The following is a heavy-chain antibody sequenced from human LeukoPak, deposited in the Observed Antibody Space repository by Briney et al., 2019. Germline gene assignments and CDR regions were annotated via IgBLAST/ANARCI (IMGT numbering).Heavy chain of an antibody. CDR1: GFTFSSYA. J-gene: IGHJ4*02. D-gene: IGHD5-18*01. Sequence: GSLRLSCAASGFTFSSYAMSWVRQAPGKGLEWVSAISGSGGSTYYADSVKGRFTISRDNSKNTLYLQMNSLRAEDTAVYYCANLKTAGFQLWSSPRNSHYWGQGTLVTVSS. V-gene: IGHV3-23*01. CDR3: ANLKTAGFQLWSSPRNSHY. CDR2: ISGSGGST.